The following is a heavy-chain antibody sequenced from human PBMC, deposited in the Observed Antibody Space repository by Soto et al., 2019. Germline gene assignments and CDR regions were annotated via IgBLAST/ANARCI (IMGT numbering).Heavy chain of an antibody. CDR3: ARDESAYYDFWSGYHDAFDI. CDR2: IRRHTSVT. CDR1: GWTLSTSS. V-gene: IGHV3-48*01. J-gene: IGHJ3*02. D-gene: IGHD3-3*01. Sequence: PGGSLRLSCAAFGWTLSTSSMNWVRQAPGRGLEWISYIRRHTSVTAYADSVKGRFTISRDNAKNSLYLQMNSLRAEDTAVYYCARDESAYYDFWSGYHDAFDIWGQGTMVTVSS.